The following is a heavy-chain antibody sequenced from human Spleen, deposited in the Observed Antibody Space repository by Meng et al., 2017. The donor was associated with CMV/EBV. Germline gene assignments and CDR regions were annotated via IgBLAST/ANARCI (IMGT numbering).Heavy chain of an antibody. J-gene: IGHJ4*02. Sequence: GESLKISCTGSGFTFSAYVMSWVRQAPGKGLEWVSTISGSDGTRDYADPVKGRFTVSRDNSKRTLYLEMGSLRVDDTAVYYCAIPIAVAGTHDHWGQGALVTVSS. D-gene: IGHD6-19*01. V-gene: IGHV3-23*01. CDR1: GFTFSAYV. CDR2: ISGSDGTR. CDR3: AIPIAVAGTHDH.